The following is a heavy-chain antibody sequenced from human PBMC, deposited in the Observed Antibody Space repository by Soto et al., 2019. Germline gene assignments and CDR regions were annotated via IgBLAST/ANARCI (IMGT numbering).Heavy chain of an antibody. CDR3: ASLDYDILTGHDY. V-gene: IGHV3-48*03. CDR2: ISSSGSTI. Sequence: PGGSLRLSCAASGFTFSSYEMNWVRQAPGKGLEWVSYISSSGSTIYYADSVKGRFTISRDNAKNSLYLQMNSLRAEDTAVYYCASLDYDILTGHDYWGQGTLVTVSS. D-gene: IGHD3-9*01. J-gene: IGHJ4*02. CDR1: GFTFSSYE.